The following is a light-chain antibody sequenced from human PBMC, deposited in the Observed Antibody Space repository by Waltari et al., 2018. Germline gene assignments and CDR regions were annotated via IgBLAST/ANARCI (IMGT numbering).Light chain of an antibody. J-gene: IGLJ2*01. CDR3: AAWDDSLNGVV. V-gene: IGLV1-36*01. CDR2: YDD. CDR1: SPNIGHNA. Sequence: QSVLTQPPSVSEAPRQRVTIPCSGSSPNIGHNAVNWYQQPPVKAPKLLIYYDDQLPSGVSDRFSGSKSGTSASLAISGLQSDDEADYYCAAWDDSLNGVVFGGGTKLTVL.